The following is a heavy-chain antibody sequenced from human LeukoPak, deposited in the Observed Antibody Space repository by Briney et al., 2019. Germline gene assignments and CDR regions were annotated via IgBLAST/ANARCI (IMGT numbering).Heavy chain of an antibody. V-gene: IGHV3-48*04. CDR3: ARDHRYAFDN. J-gene: IGHJ4*02. D-gene: IGHD5-12*01. Sequence: GGSLRLSCAASGFTFSDYSMNCVRQAPGKGLEGFVYVGISSGNTKYADSVKGRFTIPGDRAKKSVFLQMNSLRVEDTAVYYCARDHRYAFDNWGQGTLVTVSS. CDR1: GFTFSDYS. CDR2: VGISSGNT.